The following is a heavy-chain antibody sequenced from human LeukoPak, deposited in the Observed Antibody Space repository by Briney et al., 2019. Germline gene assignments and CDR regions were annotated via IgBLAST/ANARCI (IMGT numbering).Heavy chain of an antibody. V-gene: IGHV1-8*01. CDR2: MNPNSGNT. CDR1: GYTFTSYD. D-gene: IGHD3-3*01. CDR3: ARGYDFWSGYYSNNWFDP. Sequence: GASVKVSCKASGYTFTSYDINWVRQATGQGLEWMGWMNPNSGNTGYAQKFQGRVTTTRNTSISTAYMELSSLRSEDTAVYYCARGYDFWSGYYSNNWFDPWGQGTLVTVSS. J-gene: IGHJ5*02.